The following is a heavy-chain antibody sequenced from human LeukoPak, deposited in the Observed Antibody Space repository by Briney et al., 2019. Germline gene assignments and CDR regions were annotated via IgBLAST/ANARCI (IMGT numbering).Heavy chain of an antibody. D-gene: IGHD2-2*02. CDR2: IYTSGST. J-gene: IGHJ4*02. Sequence: SETLSLTCTVSGGSMSNKLWSWIRQPPGKGLEWIGYIYTSGSTGYNPSLKSRVTMSVDTSKNQYSLNLSSVTAAVTAVYYCARHLYDYYFDYWGQGTLVTVSS. V-gene: IGHV4-4*09. CDR3: ARHLYDYYFDY. CDR1: GGSMSNKL.